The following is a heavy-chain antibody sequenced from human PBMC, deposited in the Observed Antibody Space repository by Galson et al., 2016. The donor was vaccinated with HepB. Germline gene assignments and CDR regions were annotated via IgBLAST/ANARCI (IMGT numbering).Heavy chain of an antibody. CDR3: EGFPDPLDI. J-gene: IGHJ3*02. CDR1: GFTVSGKY. Sequence: SLRLSCAASGFTVSGKYMSWARLAPGKGLEWVSAIFSFDATFYRDSVKGRFTIFRDTSRNTLYLQMDNLRADDTAIYYCEGFPDPLDIWGPGTMVTVS. V-gene: IGHV3-53*01. CDR2: IFSFDAT.